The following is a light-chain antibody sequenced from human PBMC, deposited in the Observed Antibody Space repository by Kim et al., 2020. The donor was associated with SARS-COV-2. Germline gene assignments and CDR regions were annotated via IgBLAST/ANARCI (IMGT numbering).Light chain of an antibody. Sequence: VSPLEKATLSCRTSRGVAGNIAWYQQKPGQAPRLLILRASTRATGVPVRFTGRGYGIEFTLTITALQPEDSGVYYCQQNDNWPPYTFGLGTKLEI. CDR2: RAS. CDR3: QQNDNWPPYT. V-gene: IGKV3-15*01. J-gene: IGKJ2*01. CDR1: RGVAGN.